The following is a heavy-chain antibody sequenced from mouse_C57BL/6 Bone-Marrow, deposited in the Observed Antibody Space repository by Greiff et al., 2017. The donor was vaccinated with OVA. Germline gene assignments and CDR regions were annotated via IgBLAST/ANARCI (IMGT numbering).Heavy chain of an antibody. D-gene: IGHD2-4*01. CDR3: ARERLRRPFDY. J-gene: IGHJ2*01. CDR1: GYTFTSYW. V-gene: IGHV1-69*01. Sequence: QVQLQQPGAELVMPGASVKLSCKASGYTFTSYWMHWVKQRPGQGLEWIGEIDPSDSYTNYNQKFKGQSTLTVDKSSSTAYMQLSSLTSEDSAVYYCARERLRRPFDYWGQGTTLTVSS. CDR2: IDPSDSYT.